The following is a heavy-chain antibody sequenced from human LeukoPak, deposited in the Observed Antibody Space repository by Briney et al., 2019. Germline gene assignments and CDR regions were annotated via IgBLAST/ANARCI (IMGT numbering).Heavy chain of an antibody. J-gene: IGHJ4*02. D-gene: IGHD3-10*01. Sequence: PGGSLRLSCAASGFTFSSYGMHWVRQAPGKGLEWVAFIRYDGSNKYYADSVKGRFTISRDNSKNTLYLQMNSLRAEDTAVYYCAKLPTMVRGVTFDYWGQGTLVTVSS. CDR3: AKLPTMVRGVTFDY. CDR1: GFTFSSYG. V-gene: IGHV3-30*02. CDR2: IRYDGSNK.